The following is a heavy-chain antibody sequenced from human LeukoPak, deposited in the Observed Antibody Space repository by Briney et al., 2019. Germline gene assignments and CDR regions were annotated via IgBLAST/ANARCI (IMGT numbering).Heavy chain of an antibody. CDR3: ASLGPYYPYWYFDL. J-gene: IGHJ2*01. Sequence: SETLSLTCTVSGGSISSSSYYWGWIRQPPGKGLEWIGSIYYSGSTYYNPSLKSRVSISVDTSKNQFSLKLSSVTAADTTVYYCASLGPYYPYWYFDLWGRGTLVTVSS. CDR2: IYYSGST. CDR1: GGSISSSSYY. D-gene: IGHD1-26*01. V-gene: IGHV4-39*07.